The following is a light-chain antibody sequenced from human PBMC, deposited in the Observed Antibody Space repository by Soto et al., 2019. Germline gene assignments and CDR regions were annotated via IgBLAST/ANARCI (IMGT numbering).Light chain of an antibody. Sequence: DIEITQSPSSLSSSVGDRFTIACVASQTISTYLNWYHQKPGKAPKVLIYAASSLQSGVPSRFSGSGSGTEFTLTIAGLQPKDFATYDCQQSYTTPVTFGQGTRLE. CDR1: QTISTY. V-gene: IGKV1-39*01. CDR3: QQSYTTPVT. CDR2: AAS. J-gene: IGKJ5*01.